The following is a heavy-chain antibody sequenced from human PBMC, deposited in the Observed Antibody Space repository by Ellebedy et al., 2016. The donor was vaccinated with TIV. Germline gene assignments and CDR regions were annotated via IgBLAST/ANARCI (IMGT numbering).Heavy chain of an antibody. CDR3: ALPLGTTGVTDFDS. CDR1: RDTLTELA. D-gene: IGHD1-1*01. J-gene: IGHJ4*02. V-gene: IGHV1-24*01. CDR2: FDPADTES. Sequence: ASVKVSXKVSRDTLTELAIHWVRQAPGKGLEWMGGFDPADTESAYAQKFQGRVTLTEDTSANTGYMELSSLTSEDTAVYYCALPLGTTGVTDFDSWGQGTLVTVSS.